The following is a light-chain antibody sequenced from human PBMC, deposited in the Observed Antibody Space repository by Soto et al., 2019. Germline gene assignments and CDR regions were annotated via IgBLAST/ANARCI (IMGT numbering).Light chain of an antibody. CDR1: QGIRND. J-gene: IGKJ4*01. CDR3: LQDDNYPLT. CDR2: AAS. V-gene: IGKV1-6*01. Sequence: AIQMTQSPSSLSASVGDRVTITCRASQGIRNDLGWYQQKPGKAPKLLIYAASTLQREVPSRFSGRGSGTNFTLTISSLQPEDFATYYCLQDDNYPLTFGGGTKVEIK.